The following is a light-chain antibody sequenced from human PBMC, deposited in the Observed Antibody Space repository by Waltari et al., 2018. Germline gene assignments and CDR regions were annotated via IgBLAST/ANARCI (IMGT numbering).Light chain of an antibody. J-gene: IGKJ2*01. CDR3: QQYNDWPYT. V-gene: IGKV3D-15*01. CDR1: QSVRSD. Sequence: RVMTRSPASLSVSPGERVTLSCRASQSVRSDLAWFQQKPVRVPRVLIHDASTRVTGIPPRFSASGCGTEFTLTISSLQSEDFAIYYCQQYNDWPYTFGQGSKLEIK. CDR2: DAS.